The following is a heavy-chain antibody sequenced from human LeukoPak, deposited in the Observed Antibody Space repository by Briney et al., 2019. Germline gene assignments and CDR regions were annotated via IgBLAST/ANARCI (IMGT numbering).Heavy chain of an antibody. D-gene: IGHD1-26*01. CDR1: GFTFSDYT. V-gene: IGHV3-21*06. Sequence: GGSLRLFCATSGFTFSDYTMNWVRQAPGKGLEWVSFISASSTSIYYADSVRGRFTISRDNAKNSLYLHMNSLRVEDTAVYYCARDGTWGPGTLVTVSS. CDR3: ARDGT. J-gene: IGHJ5*02. CDR2: ISASSTSI.